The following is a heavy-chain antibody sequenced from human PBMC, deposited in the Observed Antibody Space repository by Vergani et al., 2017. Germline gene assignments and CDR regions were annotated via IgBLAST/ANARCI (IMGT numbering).Heavy chain of an antibody. J-gene: IGHJ5*02. CDR1: GGSITSGSFY. CDR3: ARDSWTSELRGVYWFDT. Sequence: QVQLHESGPGLVKPSQTLSLTCTVSGGSITSGSFYWSWIRQPAGKGLEWIGRIHSSGTTNYNPSLKSRVNLSVDTSKNQFSLRMTSVTAADTAVYYCARDSWTSELRGVYWFDTWGQGTLVSVSS. V-gene: IGHV4-61*02. CDR2: IHSSGTT. D-gene: IGHD3-10*01.